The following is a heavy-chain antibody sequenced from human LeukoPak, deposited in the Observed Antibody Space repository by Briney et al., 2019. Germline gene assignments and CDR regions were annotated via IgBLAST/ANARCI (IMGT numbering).Heavy chain of an antibody. CDR3: ASRTVAGAFEI. CDR2: IYYSGST. Sequence: SETLSLTCTVSGGSISIYYWSWIRHPPGKGLEWIGYIYYSGSTNYNPSLKSRVTISVDTSKNQFSLKLSSVTAADTAVYYCASRTVAGAFEIWGQGTMVTVSS. D-gene: IGHD6-19*01. V-gene: IGHV4-59*01. CDR1: GGSISIYY. J-gene: IGHJ3*02.